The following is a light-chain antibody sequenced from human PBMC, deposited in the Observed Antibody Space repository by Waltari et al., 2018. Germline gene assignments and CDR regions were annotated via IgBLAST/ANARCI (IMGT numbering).Light chain of an antibody. V-gene: IGKV3-15*01. Sequence: IEMTQSPATLSVSPGERVTLSCRASQSVGNNLAWYQQRPGQGPRLRIYGASTRATDISARCSGSGSGTDFTLTISALQSEDLAVYYCHQYNHWPTFTFGQGTTLQIE. CDR3: HQYNHWPTFT. J-gene: IGKJ2*01. CDR2: GAS. CDR1: QSVGNN.